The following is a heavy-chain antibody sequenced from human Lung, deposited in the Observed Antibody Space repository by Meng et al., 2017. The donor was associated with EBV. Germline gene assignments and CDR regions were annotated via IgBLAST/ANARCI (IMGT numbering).Heavy chain of an antibody. CDR3: ARLRLVWMFDY. D-gene: IGHD6-19*01. CDR1: GGSVASGAYY. V-gene: IGHV4-31*03. J-gene: IGHJ4*02. CDR2: IYYSGST. Sequence: QRQRPEPGPGLLKPLQSLSLTCTVAGGSVASGAYYWSWIRQRPGKGLEWIGYIYYSGSTFYTPSLKSRATLSVDTSKNQFSLKLNSVTAADTAVYYCARLRLVWMFDYWGQGALVTV.